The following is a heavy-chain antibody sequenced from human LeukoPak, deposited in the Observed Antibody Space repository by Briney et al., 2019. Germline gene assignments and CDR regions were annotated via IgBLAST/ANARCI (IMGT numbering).Heavy chain of an antibody. CDR3: ARGWWGDSSGSPFDY. CDR2: IYYSGNT. Sequence: PSGTLSLTCSVSGGPISSYYWSWIRQPPGKGLEWIGYIYYSGNTNYNPSLKSRVTMSVDTSKNQFSLKLSSVTAADTAVYYCARGWWGDSSGSPFDYWGQGTLVTVSS. J-gene: IGHJ4*02. D-gene: IGHD3-22*01. V-gene: IGHV4-59*12. CDR1: GGPISSYY.